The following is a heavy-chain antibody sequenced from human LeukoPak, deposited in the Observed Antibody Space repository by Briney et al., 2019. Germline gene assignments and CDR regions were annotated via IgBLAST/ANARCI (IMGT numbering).Heavy chain of an antibody. V-gene: IGHV4-39*01. CDR3: ARPQRWLQTTAAFDI. Sequence: SETLSLTCTVSGGSISSSSYYWGWIRQPPGTGLEWIGSIYYSGSTYYNPSLKSRVTISVDTSKNQFSLKLSSVTAADTAVYYCARPQRWLQTTAAFDIWGQGTMVTVSS. D-gene: IGHD5-24*01. CDR1: GGSISSSSYY. CDR2: IYYSGST. J-gene: IGHJ3*02.